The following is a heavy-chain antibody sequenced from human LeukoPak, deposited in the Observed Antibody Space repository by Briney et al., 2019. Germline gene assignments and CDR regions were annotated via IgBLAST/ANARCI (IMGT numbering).Heavy chain of an antibody. CDR2: ISGNGGST. CDR3: ARGGDVVRFLEWFSHFDY. D-gene: IGHD3-3*01. V-gene: IGHV3-64*01. J-gene: IGHJ4*02. CDR1: GFTFSKYP. Sequence: GGSLRLSCAASGFTFSKYPMHWVRQAPGKGLEVVSAISGNGGSTYYAKSAQGRFEISRDNSKNTLFLQMGSLRADDTAVYYCARGGDVVRFLEWFSHFDYWGQGTLVTVSS.